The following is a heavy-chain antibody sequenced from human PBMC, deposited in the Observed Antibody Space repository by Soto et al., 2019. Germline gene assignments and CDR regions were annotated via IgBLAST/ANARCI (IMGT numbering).Heavy chain of an antibody. J-gene: IGHJ3*02. CDR3: ANGRGPIVVVVAASPAREKRRNAFDI. D-gene: IGHD2-15*01. CDR2: ISYDGSNK. V-gene: IGHV3-30*18. Sequence: GGSLRLSCAASGFTFSSYGMHWVRQAPGKGLEWVAVISYDGSNKYYADSVKGRFTISRDNSKNTLYLQMNSLRAEDTAVYYCANGRGPIVVVVAASPAREKRRNAFDIWGQGTMVTVSS. CDR1: GFTFSSYG.